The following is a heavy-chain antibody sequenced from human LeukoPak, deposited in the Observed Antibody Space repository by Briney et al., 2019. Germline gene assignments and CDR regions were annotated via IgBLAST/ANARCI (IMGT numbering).Heavy chain of an antibody. CDR3: ARLVSSSLDY. J-gene: IGHJ4*02. CDR1: RGSLSLYY. Sequence: PSETLSLTCTLCRGSLSLYYWSWIRQPPGKGLEWIGYVSSSGSTNYNPSLKSRVTISVDRSKNQLSLKLSSVTAADTAVYCCARLVSSSLDYWGQGALVTVSS. D-gene: IGHD6-13*01. CDR2: VSSSGST. V-gene: IGHV4-59*08.